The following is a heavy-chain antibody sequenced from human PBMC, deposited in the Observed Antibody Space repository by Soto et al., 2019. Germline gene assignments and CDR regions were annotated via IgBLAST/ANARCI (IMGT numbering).Heavy chain of an antibody. V-gene: IGHV4-34*01. Sequence: SETRSLTCAVYGGSFSGYYWSWIRQPPGKGLEWIGEINHSGSTNYNPSLNSRVTISVDTSKNQFSLKLSSVTAGDRAVYYCARGLEYCSSTSCSLWWFAPWGQGTLVTVSS. J-gene: IGHJ5*02. CDR3: ARGLEYCSSTSCSLWWFAP. D-gene: IGHD2-2*01. CDR1: GGSFSGYY. CDR2: INHSGST.